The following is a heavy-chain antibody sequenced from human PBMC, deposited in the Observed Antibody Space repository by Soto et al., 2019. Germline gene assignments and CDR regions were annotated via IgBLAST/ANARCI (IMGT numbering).Heavy chain of an antibody. Sequence: QVQLVQSRGEVKKPGASVKVSCKTSGYSFTTYGISWVRQAPGQGLEWMGWISGYNGNTNYAQNLHGRVTMTTDTSTSTAYMELRSLRSYGTGVYYCAREGPAPYYYYGMDVWGQGSTVTVSS. J-gene: IGHJ6*02. V-gene: IGHV1-18*01. CDR3: AREGPAPYYYYGMDV. CDR1: GYSFTTYG. CDR2: ISGYNGNT.